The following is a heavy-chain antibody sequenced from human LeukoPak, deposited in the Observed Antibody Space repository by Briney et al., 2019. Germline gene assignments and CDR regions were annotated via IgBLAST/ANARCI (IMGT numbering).Heavy chain of an antibody. CDR2: ISYDGSNK. Sequence: GGSLRLSCAASGFTFSSYAMHWVRQAPGKGLEWVAVISYDGSNKYYADSVKGRFTISRDKSKNTLYLQMNSLRAEDTAVYYCARDSVYTARALDYWGQGTLVTVSS. D-gene: IGHD5-18*01. CDR1: GFTFSSYA. V-gene: IGHV3-30*04. CDR3: ARDSVYTARALDY. J-gene: IGHJ4*02.